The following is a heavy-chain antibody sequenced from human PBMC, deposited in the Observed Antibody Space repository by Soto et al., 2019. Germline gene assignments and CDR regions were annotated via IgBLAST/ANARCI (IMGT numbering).Heavy chain of an antibody. CDR3: ARHGISSSGDDYFDY. V-gene: IGHV4-39*01. CDR1: GGSISSSSYY. CDR2: IYYSGST. Sequence: PSETLSLTCTVSGGSISSSSYYWGWIRQPPGKGLEWIGSIYYSGSTYYSPSLKSRVTISVDTSKNQFSLKLSSVTAADTAVYYCARHGISSSGDDYFDYWGQGTLVTVSS. D-gene: IGHD6-6*01. J-gene: IGHJ4*02.